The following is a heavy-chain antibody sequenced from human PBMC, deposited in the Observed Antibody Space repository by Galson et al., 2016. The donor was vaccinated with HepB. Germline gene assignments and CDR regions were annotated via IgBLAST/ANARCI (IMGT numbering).Heavy chain of an antibody. D-gene: IGHD5-12*01. CDR1: GFTFTEYY. CDR3: ARDPGGYGFIDS. CDR2: LSPSTRYT. V-gene: IGHV3-11*06. Sequence: SLRLSCAASGFTFTEYYMTWIRQAPGKGLEWLSYLSPSTRYTNSADSVKGRFTIFRDNAKNSVYLQMNSLRAEDTAVHYCARDPGGYGFIDSWGQGTLVTVSS. J-gene: IGHJ4*02.